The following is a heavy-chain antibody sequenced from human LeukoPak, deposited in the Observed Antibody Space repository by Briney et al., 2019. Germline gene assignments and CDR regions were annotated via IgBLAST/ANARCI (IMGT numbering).Heavy chain of an antibody. V-gene: IGHV1-2*02. CDR2: INPNSGDT. Sequence: ASVKVSCKASGYTFTVYYMHWVRQAPGQGREWMGWINPNSGDTKYSQKFQGRVTMTRDTSISTAYMELSRLRSDDTAVYYCATQRGSYLWGTDFDYWGQGTLVTVSS. CDR3: ATQRGSYLWGTDFDY. CDR1: GYTFTVYY. J-gene: IGHJ4*02. D-gene: IGHD3-16*01.